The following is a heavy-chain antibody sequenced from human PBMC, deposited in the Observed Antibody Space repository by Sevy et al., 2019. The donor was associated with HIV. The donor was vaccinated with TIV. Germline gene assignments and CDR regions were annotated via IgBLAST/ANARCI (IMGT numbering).Heavy chain of an antibody. CDR1: GFSLSDHA. J-gene: IGHJ4*02. CDR2: ISYNGRNH. CDR3: AGFVGYCSGGRCSIIDF. D-gene: IGHD2-15*01. Sequence: GGSLRLSCAASGFSLSDHAVSWVRQTPGKGLEWLAVISYNGRNHYYADSVKGRFTISKDDSKNTLYLQLNSLRAEDTVVYYWAGFVGYCSGGRCSIIDFWGQGTLVTVSS. V-gene: IGHV3-30*04.